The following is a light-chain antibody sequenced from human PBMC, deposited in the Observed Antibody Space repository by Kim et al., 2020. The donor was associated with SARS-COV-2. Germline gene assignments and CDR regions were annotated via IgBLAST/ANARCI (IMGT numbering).Light chain of an antibody. CDR1: SSNIGNNY. CDR3: GTWDSSLSAV. CDR2: DNN. J-gene: IGLJ2*01. Sequence: PGQKGTISCSGSSSNIGNNYVSWYQQLPGTAPKLLIYDNNKRPSGIPDRFSGSKSGTSATLGITGLQTGDEADYYCGTWDSSLSAVFGGGTKLTVL. V-gene: IGLV1-51*01.